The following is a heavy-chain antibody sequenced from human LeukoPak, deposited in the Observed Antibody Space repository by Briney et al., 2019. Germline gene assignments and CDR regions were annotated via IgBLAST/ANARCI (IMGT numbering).Heavy chain of an antibody. J-gene: IGHJ3*02. Sequence: GGSLRLSCAASGFTFSSYGMSWVRQAPGKGLEWVSAISGSGGSTYYADSVKGRFTISRDNSKNTLYLQMNSLRAEDTAVYYCAKTSGMATIRGAFDIWGQGTMVTVSS. CDR3: AKTSGMATIRGAFDI. CDR1: GFTFSSYG. V-gene: IGHV3-23*01. CDR2: ISGSGGST. D-gene: IGHD5-24*01.